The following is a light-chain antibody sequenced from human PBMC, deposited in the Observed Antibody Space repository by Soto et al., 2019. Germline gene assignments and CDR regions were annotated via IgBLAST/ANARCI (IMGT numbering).Light chain of an antibody. CDR2: DAS. J-gene: IGKJ3*01. Sequence: EIVLTQSPATLSLSPGERATLSCRASQSVSSFLAWYQQKPGQAPRLLIYDASNRATGIPDRFSGSGSGTDFTLTISRLEPEDFAVYYCHQYGTSPTFGPGTKVDIK. CDR1: QSVSSF. CDR3: HQYGTSPT. V-gene: IGKV3-20*01.